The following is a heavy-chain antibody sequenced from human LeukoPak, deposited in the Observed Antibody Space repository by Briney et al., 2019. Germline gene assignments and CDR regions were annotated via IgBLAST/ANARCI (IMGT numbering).Heavy chain of an antibody. D-gene: IGHD5-18*01. V-gene: IGHV3-74*01. Sequence: GSLRLSCAASGFTFSSYWIHWVRQDPGKGLVWVSRINSDGSTTSYADSVKGRFTISRDNAKNTLYLQMNSLRAEDTAVYYCATAPMSGYAYTLGYWGQGTLVTVSS. CDR1: GFTFSSYW. CDR3: ATAPMSGYAYTLGY. CDR2: INSDGSTT. J-gene: IGHJ4*02.